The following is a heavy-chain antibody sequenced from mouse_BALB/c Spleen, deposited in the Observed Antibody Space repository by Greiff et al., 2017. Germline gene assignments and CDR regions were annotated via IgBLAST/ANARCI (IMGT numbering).Heavy chain of an antibody. CDR3: ARLMITRAMDY. Sequence: EVHLVESGGGLVQPGGSLKLSCAASGFTFSSYTMSCVRQTPEKRLEWVAYISNGGGSTYYPDTVKGRFTISRDNAKNTLYLQMSSLKSEDTAMYYCARLMITRAMDYWGQGTSVTVSS. J-gene: IGHJ4*01. V-gene: IGHV5-12-2*01. D-gene: IGHD2-4*01. CDR1: GFTFSSYT. CDR2: ISNGGGST.